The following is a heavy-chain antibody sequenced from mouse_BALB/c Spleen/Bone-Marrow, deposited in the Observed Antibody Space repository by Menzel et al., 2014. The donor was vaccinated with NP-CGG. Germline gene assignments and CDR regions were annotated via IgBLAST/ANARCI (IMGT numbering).Heavy chain of an antibody. CDR2: ISSGSRTI. CDR1: GFTFSSFG. V-gene: IGHV5-17*02. CDR3: ARNYDFWFGY. D-gene: IGHD2-4*01. J-gene: IGHJ3*01. Sequence: EVKLVESGGGLVQPGGSRKLSCAASGFTFSSFGMRWVRQAPEKGLEWVAYISSGSRTIYYADTVKGRFTISRDNPKNTLFLQMTSLRSEDTAMYYCARNYDFWFGYWGQGTLVTVSA.